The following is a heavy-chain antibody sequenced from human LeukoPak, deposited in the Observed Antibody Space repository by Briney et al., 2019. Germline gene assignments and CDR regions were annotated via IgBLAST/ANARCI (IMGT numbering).Heavy chain of an antibody. Sequence: SETLSLTCAVYGGSFSGYYWSWIRQPPGKGLEWIGEINHSGGTNYNPSLKSRVTISVDTSKNQFSLKLSSVTAADTAVYYCARADIDVEWLSIDAFDIWGQGTMVTVSS. CDR3: ARADIDVEWLSIDAFDI. J-gene: IGHJ3*02. D-gene: IGHD3-3*01. V-gene: IGHV4-34*01. CDR2: INHSGGT. CDR1: GGSFSGYY.